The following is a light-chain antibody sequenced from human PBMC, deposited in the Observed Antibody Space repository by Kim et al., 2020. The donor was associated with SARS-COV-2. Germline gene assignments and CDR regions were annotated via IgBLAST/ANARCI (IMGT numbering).Light chain of an antibody. CDR2: GNT. Sequence: QSVLTQPPSVSGVPGQRVTISCTGSTSNIGAGFDVHWYQHLPGTAPKLLIYGNTNRPSGVPDRFSGSKSGTSASLAITGLQAEDEAVYYCQSFDSSLTGSVFGGGTQLTVL. J-gene: IGLJ3*02. CDR3: QSFDSSLTGSV. V-gene: IGLV1-40*01. CDR1: TSNIGAGFD.